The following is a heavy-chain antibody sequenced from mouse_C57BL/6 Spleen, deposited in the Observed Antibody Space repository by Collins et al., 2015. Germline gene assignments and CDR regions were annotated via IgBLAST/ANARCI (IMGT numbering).Heavy chain of an antibody. CDR2: ISYSGST. V-gene: IGHV3-2*02. CDR3: ARFNDYYAMDY. Sequence: DVQLQESGPGLVKPSQSLSLTCTVTGYSITSDYAWNWIRQFPGNKLEWMGYISYSGSTSYNPSLKSRISITRDTSKNQFFLQLNSVTTEDTATYYCARFNDYYAMDYWGQGTSVTVSS. J-gene: IGHJ4*01. CDR1: GYSITSDYA.